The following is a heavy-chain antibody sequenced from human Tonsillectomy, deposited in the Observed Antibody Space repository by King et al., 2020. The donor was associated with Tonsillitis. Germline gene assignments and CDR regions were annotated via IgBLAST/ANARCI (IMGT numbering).Heavy chain of an antibody. CDR1: GGSISGNS. D-gene: IGHD2-15*01. CDR3: AREVCSGASCLDY. Sequence: VQLQESGPGLVKPSGTLSLTCTVSGGSISGNSWWSWVRQAPGKGLEWVSSISSSGHYIYYADSVKGRFTISRDNAENSLYLQMNSLRAEDTAVYYCAREVCSGASCLDYWGQGTLVTVSS. J-gene: IGHJ4*02. V-gene: IGHV3-21*01. CDR2: ISSSGHYI.